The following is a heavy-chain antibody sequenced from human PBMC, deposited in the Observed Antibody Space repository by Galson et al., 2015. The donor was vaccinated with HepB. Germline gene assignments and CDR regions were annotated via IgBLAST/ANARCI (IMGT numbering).Heavy chain of an antibody. V-gene: IGHV1-2*02. CDR3: ARDSSHTANAFDI. CDR2: INPNSGGT. CDR1: GYTFTGYY. D-gene: IGHD6-6*01. J-gene: IGHJ3*02. Sequence: SVKVSCKASGYTFTGYYMHWVRQAPGQGLEWMGWINPNSGGTNYAQKFQGRVTMTRDTSINTAYMELSRLRSDDTAVYYCARDSSHTANAFDIWGQGTMVTVSS.